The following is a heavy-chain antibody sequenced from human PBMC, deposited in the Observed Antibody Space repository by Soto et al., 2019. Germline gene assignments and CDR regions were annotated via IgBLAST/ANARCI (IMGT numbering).Heavy chain of an antibody. J-gene: IGHJ4*02. CDR3: ARGGAIADFYFDS. CDR1: GGSISSDYYY. Sequence: QVSLQESGPGLVKPSETLSLTCTVSGGSISSDYYYWSWIRQPPGRGLEWIVYIYYSGRTYYNPSLKSRLIISVDTSKNQFSLGLSSVTAADTAVYYCARGGAIADFYFDSWGQGILVSVSS. V-gene: IGHV4-30-4*01. D-gene: IGHD1-26*01. CDR2: IYYSGRT.